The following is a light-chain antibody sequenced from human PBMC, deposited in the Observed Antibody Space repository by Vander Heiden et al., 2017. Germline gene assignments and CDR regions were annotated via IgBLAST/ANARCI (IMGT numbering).Light chain of an antibody. Sequence: DIQMTQSPSSLSASVGDRVSITCQASQDISNHLNWYQQKPGKAPKLLIYDASNLETEVPSRFSGGGSGTDFTFTISSLQPEDIATYYCQQYNTLLTFGGGTKVEIK. CDR2: DAS. CDR3: QQYNTLLT. CDR1: QDISNH. J-gene: IGKJ4*01. V-gene: IGKV1-33*01.